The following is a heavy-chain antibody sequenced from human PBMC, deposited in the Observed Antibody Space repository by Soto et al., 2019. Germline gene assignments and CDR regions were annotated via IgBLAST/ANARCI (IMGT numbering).Heavy chain of an antibody. V-gene: IGHV1-2*02. Sequence: ASVKVSCKASGYTFTGNYIQWARQAPGQGLEWMGWINPDSGGTSSAQKFQGRVTMTRDTSVTTSYMELSRLSSDDTAVYYCARDPRPPSGWLGFWEYGMDVWGQGTTVTVS. CDR3: ARDPRPPSGWLGFWEYGMDV. J-gene: IGHJ6*02. CDR2: INPDSGGT. D-gene: IGHD3-3*01. CDR1: GYTFTGNY.